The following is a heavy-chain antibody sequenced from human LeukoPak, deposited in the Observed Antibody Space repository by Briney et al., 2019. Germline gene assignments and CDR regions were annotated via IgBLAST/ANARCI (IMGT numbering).Heavy chain of an antibody. Sequence: GGSLRLSCAVSGFTFSSYAMHWVRQAPGKGLEWVAVISYDGSNKYYADSVKGRFTISRDNSKNTLYLQMNSLRAEDTAVYYCARDFATDIVVVVAAAILDYWGQGTLVTVSS. J-gene: IGHJ4*02. CDR3: ARDFATDIVVVVAAAILDY. V-gene: IGHV3-30-3*01. D-gene: IGHD2-15*01. CDR1: GFTFSSYA. CDR2: ISYDGSNK.